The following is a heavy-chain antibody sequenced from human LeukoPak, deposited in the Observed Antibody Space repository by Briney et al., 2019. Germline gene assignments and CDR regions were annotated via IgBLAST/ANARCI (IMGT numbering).Heavy chain of an antibody. Sequence: GASVKVSCKASGYTFTSYYMHWVRQAPGQGLEWMGIINPSGGSTSYAQKFQGRVTMTRYMSTSTVYMELSSLRSEDTAVYYCARSRVRITIFGVAPMRFDYWGQGTLVTVSS. CDR3: ARSRVRITIFGVAPMRFDY. CDR1: GYTFTSYY. V-gene: IGHV1-46*01. J-gene: IGHJ4*02. CDR2: INPSGGST. D-gene: IGHD3-3*01.